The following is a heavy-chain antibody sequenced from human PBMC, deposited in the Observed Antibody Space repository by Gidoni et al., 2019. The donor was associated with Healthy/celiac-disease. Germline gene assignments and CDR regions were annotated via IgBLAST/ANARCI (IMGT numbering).Heavy chain of an antibody. CDR1: GFTVSSYG. J-gene: IGHJ4*02. CDR2: IWYVGSNK. CDR3: ARDFGQHTYFFDY. D-gene: IGHD3-16*01. Sequence: QVQLVESGGGVVQPGRSLRLSCAASGFTVSSYGMHWVRQAPGKGLEWVVVIWYVGSNKYYADAVKGRFTISRDNSKNTLFLQMNSLRAEDTAVYYCARDFGQHTYFFDYWGQGTLVTVSS. V-gene: IGHV3-33*01.